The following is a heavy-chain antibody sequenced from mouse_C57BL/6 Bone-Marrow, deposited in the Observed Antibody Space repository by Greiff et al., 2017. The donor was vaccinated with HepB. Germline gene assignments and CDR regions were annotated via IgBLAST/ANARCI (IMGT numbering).Heavy chain of an antibody. Sequence: QVQLQQPGAELVKPGASVKMSCKASGYTFTSYWITWVKQRPGQGLEWIGDIYPGSGSTNYNEKFKSKATLTVDTSSSTAYMQLSSLTSEDSAVYYCARDYYYGSSYTCFAYWGQGTLVTVSA. CDR1: GYTFTSYW. J-gene: IGHJ3*01. D-gene: IGHD1-1*01. V-gene: IGHV1-55*01. CDR2: IYPGSGST. CDR3: ARDYYYGSSYTCFAY.